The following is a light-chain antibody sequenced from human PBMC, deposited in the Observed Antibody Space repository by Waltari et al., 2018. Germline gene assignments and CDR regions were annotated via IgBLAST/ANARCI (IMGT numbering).Light chain of an antibody. CDR3: QQYYSYPRT. CDR2: AAS. J-gene: IGKJ1*01. V-gene: IGKV1-8*01. CDR1: QGISSY. Sequence: AIRVTPSPSSLSASTGDRVTITCRASQGISSYLAWYQQKPGKAPKLLIYAASTLQSGVPSRVSGSVSGTDFTLTIRCLQSDDFATYYCQQYYSYPRTFGQGTKVEIK.